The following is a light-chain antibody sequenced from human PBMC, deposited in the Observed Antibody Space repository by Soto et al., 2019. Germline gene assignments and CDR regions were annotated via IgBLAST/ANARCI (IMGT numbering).Light chain of an antibody. V-gene: IGLV2-14*01. CDR3: SSYTTSTTGV. J-gene: IGLJ3*02. CDR2: EVS. CDR1: SSDVGAYNY. Sequence: QSALTQPASVSGSPGQSITISCIGASSDVGAYNYVSWYQQHPGKAPKLIIYEVSYRPSGVSNRFSGSKSVNTASLTISGLQAEDEADYYCSSYTTSTTGVFGGGTKVTVL.